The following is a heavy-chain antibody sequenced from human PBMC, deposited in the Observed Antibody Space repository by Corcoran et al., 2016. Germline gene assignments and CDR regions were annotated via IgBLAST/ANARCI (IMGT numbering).Heavy chain of an antibody. Sequence: QVTVRECGPPLSRHTQTRTLTCAFSGFSLSTSGMCVSWIRQPPGKALEWLALIDWDDDKYYSTSLKTRLTISKDTSKNQVVLTMTNMDPVDTATYYCAGILGSSGYYSTPDYWCQ. CDR1: GFSLSTSGMC. CDR3: AGILGSSGYYSTPDY. V-gene: IGHV2-70*01. J-gene: IGHJ4*02. D-gene: IGHD3-22*01. CDR2: IDWDDDK.